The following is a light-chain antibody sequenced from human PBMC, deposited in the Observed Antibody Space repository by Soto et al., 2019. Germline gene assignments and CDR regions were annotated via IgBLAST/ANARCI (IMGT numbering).Light chain of an antibody. CDR3: QQLNSYPRDT. Sequence: DIQLTQSPSFLSASVGERVTITCRASQGISSYLAWYQQKPGKAPKLLIYAASTLQSGVPSRFSGSGSGTEFTLTISSLQPEDFATYYCQQLNSYPRDTFGQGTKLEIK. CDR1: QGISSY. CDR2: AAS. J-gene: IGKJ2*01. V-gene: IGKV1-9*01.